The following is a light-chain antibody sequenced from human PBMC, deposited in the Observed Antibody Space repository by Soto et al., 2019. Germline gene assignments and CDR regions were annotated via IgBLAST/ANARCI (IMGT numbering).Light chain of an antibody. CDR2: KAS. Sequence: DIPLTQSHSTLSASLGDSAPIXCRASQSISSWLAWYQQKPGKAPKLLIYKASSLESGVPSRFSGSGSGTEFTLTISSLQPDDFATYYCQKYNSAPWTFGQGTKVDI. J-gene: IGKJ1*01. CDR3: QKYNSAPWT. CDR1: QSISSW. V-gene: IGKV1-5*03.